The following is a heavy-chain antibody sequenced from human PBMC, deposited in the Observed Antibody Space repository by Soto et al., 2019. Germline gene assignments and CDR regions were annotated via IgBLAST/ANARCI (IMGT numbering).Heavy chain of an antibody. CDR3: ARDGRSSTWFFVS. Sequence: GESLKISCKGSGYTFTSHWIGWVRQMPGKGLEWMGIIYPGDSDTRYSPSFQGQVTISVDKSISTAYLQWGSLKASDTAMYYCARDGRSSTWFFVSWGQGTLVTVS. CDR1: GYTFTSHW. CDR2: IYPGDSDT. V-gene: IGHV5-51*01. D-gene: IGHD6-13*01. J-gene: IGHJ4*02.